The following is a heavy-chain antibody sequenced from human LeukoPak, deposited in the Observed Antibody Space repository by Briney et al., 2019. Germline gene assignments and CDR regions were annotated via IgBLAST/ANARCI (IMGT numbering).Heavy chain of an antibody. CDR3: ARGLGQYYDTSDNWFDP. CDR2: IKQDGSEK. D-gene: IGHD3-22*01. Sequence: GGSLRLSCAASGFTFSTSWMSWVRQAPGKGLEWVANIKQDGSEKYYVDSVKGRFTISRDNAKNSLHLQMNSLRAEDTAVYYCARGLGQYYDTSDNWFDPWGQGTLVTVSS. V-gene: IGHV3-7*01. J-gene: IGHJ5*02. CDR1: GFTFSTSW.